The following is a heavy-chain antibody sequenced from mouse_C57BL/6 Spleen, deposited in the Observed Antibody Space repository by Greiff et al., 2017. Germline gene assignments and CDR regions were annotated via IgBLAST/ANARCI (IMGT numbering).Heavy chain of an antibody. CDR3: AGEYYGSNY. V-gene: IGHV3-6*01. CDR1: GYSITSGYY. D-gene: IGHD1-1*01. CDR2: ISYDGSN. J-gene: IGHJ2*01. Sequence: EVQLQESGPGLVKPSQSLSLTCSVTGYSITSGYYWNWIRQFPGNKLEWMGYISYDGSNNYNPSLKNRISITRDTSKNQFFLKLNSVTTEDTATYYCAGEYYGSNYWGQGTTLTVSS.